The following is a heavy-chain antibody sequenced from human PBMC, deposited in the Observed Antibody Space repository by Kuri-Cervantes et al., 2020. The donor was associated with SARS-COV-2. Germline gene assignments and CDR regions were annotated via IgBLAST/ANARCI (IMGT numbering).Heavy chain of an antibody. CDR3: ARGPYYYDSSGYLVDYYMDV. V-gene: IGHV1-46*01. J-gene: IGHJ6*03. D-gene: IGHD3-22*01. CDR1: GYTFSSFY. CDR2: LNPSSGDT. Sequence: ASVKVSCKASGYTFSSFYIHWVRQAPGQGLEWLGLLNPSSGDTVYAQKFQGRVTMTRDTSTSTAYMELSSLRSEDTAVYYCARGPYYYDSSGYLVDYYMDVWGKGTTVTVSS.